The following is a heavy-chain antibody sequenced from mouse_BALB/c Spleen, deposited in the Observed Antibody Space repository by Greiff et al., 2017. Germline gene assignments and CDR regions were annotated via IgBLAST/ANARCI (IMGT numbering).Heavy chain of an antibody. CDR2: ISSGGSYT. CDR1: GFTFSSYG. D-gene: IGHD2-1*01. J-gene: IGHJ1*01. Sequence: EVKVVESGGDLVKPGGSLKLSCAASGFTFSSYGMSWVRQTPDKRLEWVATISSGGSYTYYPDSVKGRFTISRDNAKNTLYLQMSSLKSEDTAMYYCARQDGNYRYWYFDVWGAGTTVTVSS. V-gene: IGHV5-6*01. CDR3: ARQDGNYRYWYFDV.